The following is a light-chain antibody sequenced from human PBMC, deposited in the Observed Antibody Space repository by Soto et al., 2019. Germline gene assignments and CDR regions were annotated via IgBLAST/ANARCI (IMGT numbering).Light chain of an antibody. CDR2: GAS. V-gene: IGKV3-15*01. CDR3: QQYNKWPPVT. Sequence: EIVLTQSPATLSVSPGVRATLSCRASQSVSDDLAWYQQKPGQAPRLLMYGASTRATGIPGRFSGSGSGTEFTLTISSLQSADCAVYYCQQYNKWPPVTFGQGTRLEIK. CDR1: QSVSDD. J-gene: IGKJ5*01.